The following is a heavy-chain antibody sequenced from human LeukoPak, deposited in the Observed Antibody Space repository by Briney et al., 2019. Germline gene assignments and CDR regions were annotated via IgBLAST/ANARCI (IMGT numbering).Heavy chain of an antibody. D-gene: IGHD3-10*01. CDR1: GGSFSGYY. J-gene: IGHJ4*02. Sequence: SETLSLTCAVYGGSFSGYYWSWIRQPPGKGLEWIGEINHSGSTNYNPSLKSRVTISVDTSKNQFSLKLSSVTAADTAVYYCARAPYYYGSGSYDYWGQGTLVTVSS. V-gene: IGHV4-34*01. CDR3: ARAPYYYGSGSYDY. CDR2: INHSGST.